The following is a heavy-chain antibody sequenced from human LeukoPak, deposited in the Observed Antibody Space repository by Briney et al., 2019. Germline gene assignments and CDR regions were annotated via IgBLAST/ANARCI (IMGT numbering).Heavy chain of an antibody. Sequence: SETLSLTCTASGGPINNYYWSWIRQPPGKGLEWIGYIYYTGTTKTNPSLKSRVSMSVDASGSQLSLRLSSVSAADTAVYYCARYDRSGYSLELWGQGTLVTVSS. CDR1: GGPINNYY. V-gene: IGHV4-59*01. CDR2: IYYTGTT. D-gene: IGHD3-22*01. CDR3: ARYDRSGYSLEL. J-gene: IGHJ4*02.